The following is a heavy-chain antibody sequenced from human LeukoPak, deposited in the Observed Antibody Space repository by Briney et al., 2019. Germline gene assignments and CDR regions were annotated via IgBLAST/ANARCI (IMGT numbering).Heavy chain of an antibody. CDR3: ARQLYGSDY. CDR2: VNHSGYT. Sequence: PSETLSLTCGVSGVSFSTYYWSWIRQSPEKGLEWIGEVNHSGYTNYNTSLKSRVTISVDTSKNQFSLNLRSVTAADTAVYYCARQLYGSDYWGQGTLVTVSS. J-gene: IGHJ4*02. CDR1: GVSFSTYY. V-gene: IGHV4-34*01. D-gene: IGHD4-17*01.